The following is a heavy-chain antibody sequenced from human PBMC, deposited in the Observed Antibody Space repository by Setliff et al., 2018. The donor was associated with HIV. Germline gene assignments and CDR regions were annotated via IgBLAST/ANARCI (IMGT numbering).Heavy chain of an antibody. CDR1: GGSFSGYY. D-gene: IGHD2-8*02. Sequence: NPSETLSLTCAVYGGSFSGYYWSWIRQPPGKGLEWIGEINHSGSTNYNPSLKSRVTISVDTSKNQFSLKLSSVTAADTAVYYCARDRSYPFPYWDYWGQGTLVTVSS. J-gene: IGHJ4*02. CDR3: ARDRSYPFPYWDY. CDR2: INHSGST. V-gene: IGHV4-34*01.